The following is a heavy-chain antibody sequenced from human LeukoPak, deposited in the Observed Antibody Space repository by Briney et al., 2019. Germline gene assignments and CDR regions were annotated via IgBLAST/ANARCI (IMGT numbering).Heavy chain of an antibody. CDR3: AKDVGKWESLHFFDY. CDR2: ISYDGSNK. D-gene: IGHD1-26*01. CDR1: GFTFSSYA. V-gene: IGHV3-30-3*01. Sequence: GGSLRLSCAASGFTFSSYAMHWVRQAPGKGLEWVAVISYDGSNKYYADSVKGRFTIFRDNSKNTLYLQMNNLRGDDTAVYYCAKDVGKWESLHFFDYWGQGTLVTVSS. J-gene: IGHJ4*02.